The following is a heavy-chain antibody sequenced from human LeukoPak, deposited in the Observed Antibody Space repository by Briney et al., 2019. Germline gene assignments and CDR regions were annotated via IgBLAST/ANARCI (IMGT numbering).Heavy chain of an antibody. CDR3: ARDGSYYGSGSSWNWFDP. D-gene: IGHD3-10*01. V-gene: IGHV1-2*02. CDR2: INPNSGGT. J-gene: IGHJ5*02. Sequence: ASVKVSCKASGYTFTGYYMHWVQQAPGQGLEWMGWINPNSGGTNYAQKFQGRVTMTRDTSISTAYMELSRLRSDDTAVYYCARDGSYYGSGSSWNWFDPWGQGTLVTVSS. CDR1: GYTFTGYY.